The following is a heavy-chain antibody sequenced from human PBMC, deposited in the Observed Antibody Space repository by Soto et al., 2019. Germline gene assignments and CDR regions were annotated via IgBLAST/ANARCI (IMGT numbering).Heavy chain of an antibody. CDR1: GGTFSTHA. J-gene: IGHJ6*02. CDR2: IIPTLGTP. V-gene: IGHV1-69*01. D-gene: IGHD3-3*01. Sequence: QVQLVQSGAEVKKPGSSVKVSCKASGGTFSTHAISWVRQAPGQGLEWLGGIIPTLGTPNYAQKFQGRLTVTADEYTSTAYMELSRLTSEDTAVYYCARAAFRSGYYGYYYGMDVWSQGTAVNV. CDR3: ARAAFRSGYYGYYYGMDV.